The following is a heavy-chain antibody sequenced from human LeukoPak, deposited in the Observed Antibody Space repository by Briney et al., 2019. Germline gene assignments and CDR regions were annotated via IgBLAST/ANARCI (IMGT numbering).Heavy chain of an antibody. V-gene: IGHV1-69*05. CDR1: GGTFSSYA. Sequence: SVKVSFKASGGTFSSYAISWVRQAPGQGLEWMGGIIPIFGTANYAQKFQGRVTITTDESTSTAYMELSSLRSEDTAVYYCASSRTTGYSNYVDYWGQGTLVTVSS. D-gene: IGHD5-18*01. CDR2: IIPIFGTA. J-gene: IGHJ4*02. CDR3: ASSRTTGYSNYVDY.